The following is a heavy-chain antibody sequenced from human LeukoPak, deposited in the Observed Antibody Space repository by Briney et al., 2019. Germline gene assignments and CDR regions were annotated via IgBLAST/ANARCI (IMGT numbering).Heavy chain of an antibody. CDR1: GYTFTIYD. J-gene: IGHJ6*02. Sequence: ASVKVSSKASGYTFTIYDINWVRQAPGQGREWMGWMNPNSGNTGYEQKFQGRVTMTRNTSISTAYMELSSLRSEDTAVYYCARAGYSSSWYKGYYYYGTDVWGQGTTVTVSS. CDR3: ARAGYSSSWYKGYYYYGTDV. CDR2: MNPNSGNT. V-gene: IGHV1-8*01. D-gene: IGHD6-13*01.